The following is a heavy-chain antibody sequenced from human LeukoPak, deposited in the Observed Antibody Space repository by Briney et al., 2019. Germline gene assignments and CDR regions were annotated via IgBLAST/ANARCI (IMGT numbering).Heavy chain of an antibody. D-gene: IGHD3-3*01. CDR2: INPNSGGT. CDR1: GYTFTGYY. J-gene: IGHJ4*02. CDR3: ARINYYDFWSGQFDY. Sequence: ASVKVSCKASGYTFTGYYMHWVRQAPGQGLEWMGWINPNSGGTNYAQKFQGRVTMTRDTSISTAYMELSRLRSDDTAVCYCARINYYDFWSGQFDYWGQGTLVTVSS. V-gene: IGHV1-2*02.